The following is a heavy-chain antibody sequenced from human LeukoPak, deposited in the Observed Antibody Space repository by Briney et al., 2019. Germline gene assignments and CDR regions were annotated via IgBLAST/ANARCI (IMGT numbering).Heavy chain of an antibody. D-gene: IGHD5-18*01. Sequence: GGSLRLSCAASGFTFDDYGMTWVRQAPGKGLEWVSGINWNGDTRGYADSVKGRFTISRDNAKNSLYLQMNSLRAEDTAVYYCARVGYSYGYAGTFDYWGQGTLVTVSS. CDR1: GFTFDDYG. CDR3: ARVGYSYGYAGTFDY. V-gene: IGHV3-20*04. CDR2: INWNGDTR. J-gene: IGHJ4*02.